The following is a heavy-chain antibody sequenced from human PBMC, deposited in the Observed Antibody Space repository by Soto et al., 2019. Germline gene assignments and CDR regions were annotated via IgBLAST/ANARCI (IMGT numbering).Heavy chain of an antibody. D-gene: IGHD4-4*01. V-gene: IGHV3-74*01. CDR2: INPDGSST. CDR1: GFTSSPYW. Sequence: EVQLAESGGGLVQPGGSLRLSCAASGFTSSPYWMHWVRQAPGKGLVWVSRINPDGSSTNYADSVKGRFTISRDNAKNTLYLQMNSLRAEDTAVYYCGRGGSNSPNGMDVWGQGTTVTVSS. CDR3: GRGGSNSPNGMDV. J-gene: IGHJ6*02.